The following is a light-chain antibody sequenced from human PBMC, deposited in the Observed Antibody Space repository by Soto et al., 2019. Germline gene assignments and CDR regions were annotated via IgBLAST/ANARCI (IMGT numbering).Light chain of an antibody. Sequence: DIQLTQSPSFLSASVGDRVTITCRASQGISSYLAWYQQKPGKAPKLLIYAAATLQSGVPSRFSGSGSGTEFTLTISRLQPEDFATYFCQQLNSWFTFGPGTKVDIK. CDR1: QGISSY. CDR3: QQLNSWFT. V-gene: IGKV1-9*01. J-gene: IGKJ3*01. CDR2: AAA.